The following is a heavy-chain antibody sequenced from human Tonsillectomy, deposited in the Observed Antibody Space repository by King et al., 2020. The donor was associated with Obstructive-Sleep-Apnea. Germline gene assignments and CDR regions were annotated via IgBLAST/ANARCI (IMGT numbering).Heavy chain of an antibody. V-gene: IGHV3-74*01. CDR2: INTDGSRT. CDR3: ASPQTKWLVSGGMDV. J-gene: IGHJ6*02. CDR1: GFIFSSYW. D-gene: IGHD6-19*01. Sequence: VQLVESGGGLVQPGGSLRLSCAASGFIFSSYWMHWVRQVPGKGLVWVSHINTDGSRTNYAASVKGRFTISRDNAKNTLYLQMNSLRPEDTAVYYCASPQTKWLVSGGMDVWGQGTTVTVSS.